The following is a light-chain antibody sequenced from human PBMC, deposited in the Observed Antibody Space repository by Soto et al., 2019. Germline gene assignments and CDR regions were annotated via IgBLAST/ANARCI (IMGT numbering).Light chain of an antibody. V-gene: IGLV1-40*01. Sequence: QSVLTQPPSVSGAPGQGVTISCAGTSSNIGAGYDVHWYQQVPGTAPKLLIYTNSNRPSGVPDRFSGSKSGTSASLAISGLQAADEADYYCQSYDSSLSALVIGGGTQLTVL. J-gene: IGLJ3*02. CDR3: QSYDSSLSALV. CDR1: SSNIGAGYD. CDR2: TNS.